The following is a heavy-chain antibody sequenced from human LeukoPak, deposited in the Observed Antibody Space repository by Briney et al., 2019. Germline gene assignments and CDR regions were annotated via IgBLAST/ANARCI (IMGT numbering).Heavy chain of an antibody. D-gene: IGHD3-10*01. Sequence: GASVKVSCKASGGTFSSYAISWVRQAPGQGLEWMGGIIPIFGTANYAQKCQGRVTITADESTSTAYMELSSLRSEDTAVYYCARDLVRGEAYWFDPWGQGTLVTVSS. CDR3: ARDLVRGEAYWFDP. J-gene: IGHJ5*02. CDR1: GGTFSSYA. V-gene: IGHV1-69*13. CDR2: IIPIFGTA.